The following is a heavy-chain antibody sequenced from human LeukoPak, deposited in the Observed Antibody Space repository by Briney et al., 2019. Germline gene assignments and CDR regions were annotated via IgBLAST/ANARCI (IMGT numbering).Heavy chain of an antibody. CDR3: AREEGGTFCIDY. D-gene: IGHD1-26*01. CDR2: ISHSGST. Sequence: SETLSLTCTVSGYSISSGYYWGWIRQSPGKGLEWIGSISHSGSTAYNPYLKSRVTILRDTSKNQFSLKVTSVTAADTAVYYCAREEGGTFCIDYWGQGTLVTVSS. V-gene: IGHV4-38-2*02. J-gene: IGHJ4*02. CDR1: GYSISSGYY.